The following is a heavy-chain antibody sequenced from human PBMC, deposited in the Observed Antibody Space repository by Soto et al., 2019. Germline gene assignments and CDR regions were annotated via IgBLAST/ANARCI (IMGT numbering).Heavy chain of an antibody. CDR2: ISGSGGST. D-gene: IGHD3-3*01. V-gene: IGHV3-23*01. CDR1: GFTFSSYA. Sequence: PGGSLRLSCAASGFTFSSYAMSWVRQAPGKRLEWVSAISGSGGSTYYADSVKGRFTISRDNSKNTLYLQMNSLRAEDTAVFYCAKVYLEWLLTGYYFDYWGQGTLVTVSS. CDR3: AKVYLEWLLTGYYFDY. J-gene: IGHJ4*02.